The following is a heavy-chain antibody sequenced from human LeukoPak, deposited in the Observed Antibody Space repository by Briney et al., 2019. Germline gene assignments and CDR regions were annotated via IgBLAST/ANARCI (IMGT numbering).Heavy chain of an antibody. V-gene: IGHV3-7*01. D-gene: IGHD2-15*01. CDR1: GFTFSNYW. CDR3: ARGRALVVAASNFIDY. CDR2: IKQDGSEK. J-gene: IGHJ4*02. Sequence: GGSLRLSCVGSGFTFSNYWMHWVRQAPGKGLEWVANIKQDGSEKYYVASVKGRFTISRDNAKNSLYLQMNSLRAEDTAVYYCARGRALVVAASNFIDYCGQGTLVTVSS.